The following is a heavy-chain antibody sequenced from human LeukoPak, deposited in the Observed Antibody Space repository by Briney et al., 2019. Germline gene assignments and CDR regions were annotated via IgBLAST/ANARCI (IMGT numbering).Heavy chain of an antibody. CDR1: GYTFSNYG. V-gene: IGHV1-2*02. CDR2: INPNSGGT. CDR3: ASSSSWYSFDY. J-gene: IGHJ4*02. Sequence: GASVKVSCKASGYTFSNYGITWVRQAPGQGLEWMGWINPNSGGTNYAQKFQGRVTMTRDTSISTAYTELSRLRSDDTAVYYCASSSSWYSFDYWGQGTLVTVSS. D-gene: IGHD6-13*01.